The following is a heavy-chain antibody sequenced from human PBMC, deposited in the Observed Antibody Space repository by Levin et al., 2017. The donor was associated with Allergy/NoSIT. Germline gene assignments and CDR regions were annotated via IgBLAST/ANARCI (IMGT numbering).Heavy chain of an antibody. D-gene: IGHD5-18*01. Sequence: SQTLSLPCTVSGGSIRSSGYYWAWIRQPPGEGLEWIASIYYSGSTYYNPSLKSRVTISVDTSKNQFSLKVSSVTAADTAVYYCARDHAPNSYGYGYWGQGTLVTVSS. CDR1: GGSIRSSGYY. V-gene: IGHV4-39*07. CDR3: ARDHAPNSYGYGY. J-gene: IGHJ4*02. CDR2: IYYSGST.